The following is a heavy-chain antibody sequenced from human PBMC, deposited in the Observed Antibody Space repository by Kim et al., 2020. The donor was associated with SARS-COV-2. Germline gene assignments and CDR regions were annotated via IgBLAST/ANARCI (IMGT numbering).Heavy chain of an antibody. V-gene: IGHV1-69*13. CDR3: ARGPMYYYDSSPTVDWYFDL. Sequence: SVKVSCKASGGTFSSYAISWVRQAPGQGLEWMGGIIPIFGTANYAQKFQGRVTITADESTSTAYMELSSLRSEDTAVYYCARGPMYYYDSSPTVDWYFDLWGRGTLVTVSS. D-gene: IGHD3-22*01. CDR2: IIPIFGTA. CDR1: GGTFSSYA. J-gene: IGHJ2*01.